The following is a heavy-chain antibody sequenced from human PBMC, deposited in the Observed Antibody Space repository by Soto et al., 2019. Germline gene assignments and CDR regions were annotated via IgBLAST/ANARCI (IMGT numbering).Heavy chain of an antibody. D-gene: IGHD3-22*01. Sequence: EVQLVESGGGLVQPGGSLRLSCEASGFTFSHNWMHWVRQAPGKGLVWVSRIDSDGTSTTYADSVKVRFTMSRDNAKNTVYLQMNSLRAEDTAVYYCTRSGTYYDSSGFAYWGQGAQLTVSS. CDR1: GFTFSHNW. V-gene: IGHV3-74*01. J-gene: IGHJ4*02. CDR2: IDSDGTST. CDR3: TRSGTYYDSSGFAY.